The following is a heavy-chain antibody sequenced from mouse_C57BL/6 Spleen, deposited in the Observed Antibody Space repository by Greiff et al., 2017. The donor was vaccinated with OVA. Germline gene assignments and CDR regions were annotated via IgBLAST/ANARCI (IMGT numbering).Heavy chain of an antibody. D-gene: IGHD1-1*02. V-gene: IGHV5-4*01. CDR2: ISDGGSYT. J-gene: IGHJ3*01. CDR1: GFTFSSYA. CDR3: ARDLGLSGFAY. Sequence: EVQGVESGGGLVKPGGSLKLSCAASGFTFSSYAMSWVRQTPEKRLEWVATISDGGSYTYYPDNVKGRFTISRDNAKNNLYLQMSHLKSEDTAMYYCARDLGLSGFAYWGQGTLVTVSA.